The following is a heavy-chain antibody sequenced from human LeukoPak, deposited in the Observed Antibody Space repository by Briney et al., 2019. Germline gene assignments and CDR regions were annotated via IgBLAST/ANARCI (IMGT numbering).Heavy chain of an antibody. Sequence: SQTLSLTCIVSGGSISSGDYYWSWLRQSPGRGLEWIGYIYYSGSTHYNPSLKSRVSILRDTSKNRFSLKLSSVIAADTAVYYCARVYFYGLDVWSQGTTVTVSS. J-gene: IGHJ6*02. V-gene: IGHV4-30-4*01. CDR3: ARVYFYGLDV. CDR1: GGSISSGDYY. CDR2: IYYSGST.